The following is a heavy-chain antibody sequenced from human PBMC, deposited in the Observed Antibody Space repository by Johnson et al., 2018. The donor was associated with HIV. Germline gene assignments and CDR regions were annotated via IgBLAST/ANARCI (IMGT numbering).Heavy chain of an antibody. J-gene: IGHJ3*02. CDR3: ATVPYGNYPEAFDI. V-gene: IGHV3-66*01. CDR1: GFTFSDYY. D-gene: IGHD4-11*01. CDR2: IYSGGST. Sequence: VYLVESGGGLVKPGGSLRLSCAASGFTFSDYYMSWIRQAPGKGLEWVSVIYSGGSTYYADSVKGRFTISRDNSKNTLYLQMNSLRAEDTAVYYCATVPYGNYPEAFDIWGQGTMVTVSS.